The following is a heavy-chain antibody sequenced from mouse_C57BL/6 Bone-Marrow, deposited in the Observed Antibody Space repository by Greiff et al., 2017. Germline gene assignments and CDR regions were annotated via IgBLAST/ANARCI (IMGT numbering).Heavy chain of an antibody. CDR3: ARGRVRAFDY. D-gene: IGHD5-1*01. J-gene: IGHJ2*01. Sequence: VQLQQSGPVLVKPGPSVKLSCKASGFTFTDYYMHWVKQSPEQSLEWIGLVYPANGGTNYNQKFKGKATLTVDTSSSTAYMQQSSLTSEASAVYYWARGRVRAFDYWGQGTTLTVSS. CDR1: GFTFTDYY. CDR2: VYPANGGT. V-gene: IGHV1-36*01.